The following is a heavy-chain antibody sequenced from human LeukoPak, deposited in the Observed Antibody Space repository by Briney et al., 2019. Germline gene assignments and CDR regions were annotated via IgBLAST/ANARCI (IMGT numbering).Heavy chain of an antibody. CDR1: GFTFNSYV. CDR3: AKASSSWDPPDY. CDR2: ISGSGGST. D-gene: IGHD6-13*01. J-gene: IGHJ4*02. Sequence: GRSLRLSCAASGFTFNSYVMSWVRQAPGKGLEWVSAISGSGGSTYYADSVKGRFAISRDNSKNTLYLQMNSLRTEDTAVYYCAKASSSWDPPDYWGQGTLVTVSS. V-gene: IGHV3-23*01.